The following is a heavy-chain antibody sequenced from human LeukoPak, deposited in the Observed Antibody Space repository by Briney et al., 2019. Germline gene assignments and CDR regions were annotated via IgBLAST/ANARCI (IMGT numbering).Heavy chain of an antibody. CDR2: IIPIFGTA. CDR3: ARAWYEQPAALDY. CDR1: GYTFTSYD. J-gene: IGHJ4*02. Sequence: SVKVSCKASGYTFTSYDMHWVRQAPGQGLEWMGGIIPIFGTANYAQKFQGRVTITTDESTSTAYMELSSLRSEDTAVYYCARAWYEQPAALDYWGQGTLVTVSS. V-gene: IGHV1-69*05. D-gene: IGHD6-13*01.